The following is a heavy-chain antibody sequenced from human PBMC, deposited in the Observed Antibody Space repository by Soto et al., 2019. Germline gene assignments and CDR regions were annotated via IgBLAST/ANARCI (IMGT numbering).Heavy chain of an antibody. CDR2: IYYSGST. V-gene: IGHV4-31*03. J-gene: IGHJ5*02. D-gene: IGHD6-13*01. Sequence: SETLSLTCTVSGGSISSGGYYWSWIRQHPGKGLEWIGYIYYSGSTYYNPSLKSRITISVDTSKNQFSLKLSSVTAADTAVYYCARAKAPLYSSSWYWFDPWGQGTLVTVSS. CDR1: GGSISSGGYY. CDR3: ARAKAPLYSSSWYWFDP.